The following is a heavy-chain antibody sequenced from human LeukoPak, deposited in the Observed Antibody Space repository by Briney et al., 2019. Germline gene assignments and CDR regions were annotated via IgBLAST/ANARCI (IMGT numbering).Heavy chain of an antibody. V-gene: IGHV1-69*05. D-gene: IGHD3-3*01. CDR3: ARDRTDFWSGYYEGNWFDP. CDR2: IIPIFGTA. CDR1: GGTFSSYA. J-gene: IGHJ5*02. Sequence: SVKASCKASGGTFSSYAISWVRQAPGQGLEWMGRIIPIFGTANYAQKFQGRVTITTDESTSTAYMELSSLRSEDTAVYYCARDRTDFWSGYYEGNWFDPWGQGTLVTVSS.